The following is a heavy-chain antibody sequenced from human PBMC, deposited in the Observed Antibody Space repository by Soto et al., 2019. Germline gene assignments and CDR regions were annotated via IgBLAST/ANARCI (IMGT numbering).Heavy chain of an antibody. V-gene: IGHV4-34*01. CDR2: INHSGSS. Sequence: LEILSLTCAVSGGSFSGYIWTWIRQTPGKGLQWIGQINHSGSSICNPSLKNRVTISTMSNNKFSLELSSVTAADTAVYYCTRGLFSGSSYSGSWYYFDSWGQETMVTVSS. CDR1: GGSFSGYI. CDR3: TRGLFSGSSYSGSWYYFDS. J-gene: IGHJ4*02. D-gene: IGHD1-26*01.